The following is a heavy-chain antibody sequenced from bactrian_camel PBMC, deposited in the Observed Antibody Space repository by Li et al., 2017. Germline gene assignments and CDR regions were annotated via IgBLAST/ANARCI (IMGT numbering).Heavy chain of an antibody. CDR2: IYTGGGVT. V-gene: IGHV3S6*01. J-gene: IGHJ4*01. CDR1: GYTFSNAF. Sequence: HVQLVESGGGSIQAGGSLNLSCAVSGYTFSNAFMAWFRQAPGKEREGVARIYTGGGVTYYHESVKGRFTISRDNAKNTLYQQMSSPKPEDTAVYYCAAGVRIYAGDCARLAGYTYWGQGTQVTVS. CDR3: AAGVRIYAGDCARLAGYTY. D-gene: IGHD1*01.